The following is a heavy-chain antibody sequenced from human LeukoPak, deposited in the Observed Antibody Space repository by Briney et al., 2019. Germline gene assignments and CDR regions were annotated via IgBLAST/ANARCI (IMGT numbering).Heavy chain of an antibody. V-gene: IGHV3-30-3*01. D-gene: IGHD6-13*01. CDR1: GFTFSSYA. CDR2: ISYDGSNK. J-gene: IGHJ4*02. Sequence: PGRSLRLSCAASGFTFSSYAMHWVRQAPGKGLEWVAVISYDGSNKYYADSVKGRFTTSRDNSKNTLYLQMNSLRAEDTAVYYCARVLRAGDRIAAAGRELIYWGQGTLVTVSS. CDR3: ARVLRAGDRIAAAGRELIY.